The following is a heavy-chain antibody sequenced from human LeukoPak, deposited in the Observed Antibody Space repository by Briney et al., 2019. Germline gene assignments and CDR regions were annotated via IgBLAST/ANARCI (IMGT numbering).Heavy chain of an antibody. CDR1: GGSISSYY. CDR3: ARDTYGSYVGARYDY. Sequence: KTSETLSLTCTVSGGSISSYYWSWIRQPAGKGLEWIGRIYTSGSTNYNPSLKSRVTMSVDTSKNQFSLKLSSVTAADTAVYYCARDTYGSYVGARYDYWGQGTLVTVSS. CDR2: IYTSGST. D-gene: IGHD1-26*01. V-gene: IGHV4-4*07. J-gene: IGHJ4*02.